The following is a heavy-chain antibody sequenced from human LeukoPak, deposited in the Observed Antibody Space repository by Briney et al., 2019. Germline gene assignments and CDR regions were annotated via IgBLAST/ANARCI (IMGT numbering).Heavy chain of an antibody. Sequence: SETLSLTCTVSGASIRSGDYYWSWIRQPPGKGLEWIGYIYDSGSTYYNPSLKSRITISVDTSENRFSLKLGSVTATDTAVYYCARDCSGGNCYGAFDIWGQGTMVTVSS. J-gene: IGHJ3*02. CDR2: IYDSGST. D-gene: IGHD2-15*01. V-gene: IGHV4-30-4*01. CDR1: GASIRSGDYY. CDR3: ARDCSGGNCYGAFDI.